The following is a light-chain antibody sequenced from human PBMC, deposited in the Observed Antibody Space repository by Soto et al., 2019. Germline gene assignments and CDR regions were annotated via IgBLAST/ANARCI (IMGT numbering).Light chain of an antibody. CDR3: TSYTSSLIVV. J-gene: IGLJ2*01. V-gene: IGLV2-14*03. CDR1: SSDVGAYNY. Sequence: QSVLTQPASVSGSPGQSITISCTGTSSDVGAYNYVSWYQHHPGKAPKLMIYDVSDRPSGVSNRFSGSKSGNTASLTISGLQAEDEADYYCTSYTSSLIVVFGGGTKLTVL. CDR2: DVS.